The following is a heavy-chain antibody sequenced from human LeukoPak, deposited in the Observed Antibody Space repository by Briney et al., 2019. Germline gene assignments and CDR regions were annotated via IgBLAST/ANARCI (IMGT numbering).Heavy chain of an antibody. D-gene: IGHD3-3*01. V-gene: IGHV4-31*11. CDR2: IYYSGST. CDR1: GGSISSGGYP. J-gene: IGHJ4*02. CDR3: ARENYDFWSGYSDY. Sequence: PSQTLSLTCAVSGGSISSGGYPWSWIRQHPGKGLEWIGYIYYSGSTCYNPSLKSRVTISVDTSKNQFSLKLSSVTAADTAVYYCARENYDFWSGYSDYWGQGTLVTVSS.